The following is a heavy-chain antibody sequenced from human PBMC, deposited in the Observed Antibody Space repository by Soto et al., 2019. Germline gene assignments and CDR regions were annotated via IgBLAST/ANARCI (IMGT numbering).Heavy chain of an antibody. J-gene: IGHJ4*02. D-gene: IGHD3-10*01. V-gene: IGHV3-15*01. CDR1: GFTFSNAW. CDR2: IKSKINGGTT. CDR3: TTGYYGSGLWNG. Sequence: GAALKISWAASGFTFSNAWMNLIRQAPGKGLEWVGRIKSKINGGTTDYATPVKGRFTISRDDSKTTLYLQMNSLKTADTAVYYCTTGYYGSGLWNGWGQGTLVTVSS.